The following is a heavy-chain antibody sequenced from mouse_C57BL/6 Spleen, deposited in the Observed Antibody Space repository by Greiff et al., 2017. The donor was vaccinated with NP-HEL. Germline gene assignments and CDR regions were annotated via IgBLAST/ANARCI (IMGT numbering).Heavy chain of an antibody. Sequence: QVQLKQSGPELVKPGASVKISCKASGYAFSSSWMNWVKQRPRQGLEWIGRIYPGDGDTNYNGKFKGKATLTADKSSSTAYMQLSSLTSEDSAVYFCAATVVAPYYAMDYWGQGTSVTVSS. CDR2: IYPGDGDT. CDR3: AATVVAPYYAMDY. CDR1: GYAFSSSW. V-gene: IGHV1-82*01. D-gene: IGHD1-1*01. J-gene: IGHJ4*01.